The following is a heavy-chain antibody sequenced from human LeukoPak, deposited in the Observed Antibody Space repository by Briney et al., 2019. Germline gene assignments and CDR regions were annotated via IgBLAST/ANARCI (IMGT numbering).Heavy chain of an antibody. Sequence: SETLSLTCAVYGGSFSGYYWSWIRQPPGKGLEWIGEINHSGSTNYNPSLKSRVTISVDTSKNQFSLKLSSVTAADTAVYYCARGLSRITMIVVVMLGFDYWGQGTLVTVSS. J-gene: IGHJ4*02. D-gene: IGHD3-22*01. CDR1: GGSFSGYY. CDR3: ARGLSRITMIVVVMLGFDY. CDR2: INHSGST. V-gene: IGHV4-34*01.